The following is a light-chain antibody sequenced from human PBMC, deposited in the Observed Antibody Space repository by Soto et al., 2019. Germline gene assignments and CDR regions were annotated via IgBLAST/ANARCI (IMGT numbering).Light chain of an antibody. Sequence: EIVLTQSTATLSLSPGERATLSCRASQSVSSSYLAWYQQKPGQAPRLLIYGASSRATGIPDRFSGSGSGTDFTLTISRLEPEDFAVYYWQQYGSSLTFGGVTKV. CDR3: QQYGSSLT. CDR1: QSVSSSY. V-gene: IGKV3-20*01. CDR2: GAS. J-gene: IGKJ4*01.